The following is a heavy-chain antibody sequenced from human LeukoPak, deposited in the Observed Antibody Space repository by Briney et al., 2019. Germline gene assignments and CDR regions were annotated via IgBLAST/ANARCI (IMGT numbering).Heavy chain of an antibody. V-gene: IGHV1-2*02. CDR2: IDPNSGGT. CDR3: AIGMIRGDAADY. CDR1: VYTFTGYY. J-gene: IGHJ4*02. Sequence: ASVKVSCKASVYTFTGYYMHWVRQAPGQGLEWMGWIDPNSGGTDYAQKFQGRGTMTRDTAISTAYIELTRLRSDDTAMYYCAIGMIRGDAADYWGQGTLVTVSS. D-gene: IGHD3-10*01.